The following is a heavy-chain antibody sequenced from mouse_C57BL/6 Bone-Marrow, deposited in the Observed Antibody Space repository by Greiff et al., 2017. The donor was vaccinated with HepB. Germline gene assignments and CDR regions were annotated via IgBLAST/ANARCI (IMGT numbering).Heavy chain of an antibody. CDR2: IHPNSGST. D-gene: IGHD2-1*01. Sequence: VQLQQSGAELVKPGASVKLSCKASGYTFTSYWMHWVKQRPGQGLEWIGMIHPNSGSTNYNEKFKSKATLTVDKSSSTAYMQLSSLTSEDSAVYYCAQDGDGNPWFAYWGQGTLVTVSA. V-gene: IGHV1-64*01. CDR1: GYTFTSYW. J-gene: IGHJ3*01. CDR3: AQDGDGNPWFAY.